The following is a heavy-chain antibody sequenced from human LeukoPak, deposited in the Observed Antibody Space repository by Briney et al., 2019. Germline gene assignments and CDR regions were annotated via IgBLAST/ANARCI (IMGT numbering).Heavy chain of an antibody. J-gene: IGHJ4*02. CDR1: GGTFSSYA. Sequence: SVKVSCKASGGTFSSYAISWVRQAPGQGLEWMGGIIPIFGTANYAQKFQGRVTITADESTSTAYMELSSLRSEDTAVYYCAREHYDYGSLDYWGQGTLVTVSS. D-gene: IGHD5-12*01. V-gene: IGHV1-69*13. CDR3: AREHYDYGSLDY. CDR2: IIPIFGTA.